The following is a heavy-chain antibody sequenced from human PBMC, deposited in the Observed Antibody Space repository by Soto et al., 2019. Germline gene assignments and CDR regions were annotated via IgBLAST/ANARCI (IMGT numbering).Heavy chain of an antibody. CDR3: ARGGTDTAMSFRYYYYGMDV. J-gene: IGHJ6*02. D-gene: IGHD5-18*01. Sequence: QVQLVQSGAEVKKPGSSVKVSCKASGGTFSSYAISWVRQAPGQGLEWMGGIIPIFGTANYAQKFQGRVTITADESTSTAYMELSSLRSEDTAVYYCARGGTDTAMSFRYYYYGMDVWGQGTTVTVSS. CDR2: IIPIFGTA. CDR1: GGTFSSYA. V-gene: IGHV1-69*01.